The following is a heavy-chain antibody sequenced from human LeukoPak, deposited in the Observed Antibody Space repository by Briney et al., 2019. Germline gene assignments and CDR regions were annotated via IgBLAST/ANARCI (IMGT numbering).Heavy chain of an antibody. CDR3: GRLYNYYMDV. CDR1: GGSISSYY. Sequence: SETLSLTCTVAGGSISSYYWSWIRQPAEQGLEWVGHIYTSGSANHNPSLKSRVTMSVDTSKNQFSLKLSSVTAADTAVYYCGRLYNYYMDVWGKGTTVTVSS. CDR2: IYTSGSA. D-gene: IGHD3-10*01. V-gene: IGHV4-4*07. J-gene: IGHJ6*03.